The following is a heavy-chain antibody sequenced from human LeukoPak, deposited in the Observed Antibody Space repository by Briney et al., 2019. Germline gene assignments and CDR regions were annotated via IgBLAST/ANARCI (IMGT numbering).Heavy chain of an antibody. D-gene: IGHD3-3*01. Sequence: SETLSLTCPVSGYSISSGYYWGWIRQPPGKGLEWIGSIYHSGSTYFNPSLKSRVTISVDTSKNQFSLKLSSVTAADTAVYYCARAQPLRKKYYMDVWGKGTTVTVSS. CDR2: IYHSGST. CDR1: GYSISSGYY. J-gene: IGHJ6*03. CDR3: ARAQPLRKKYYMDV. V-gene: IGHV4-38-2*02.